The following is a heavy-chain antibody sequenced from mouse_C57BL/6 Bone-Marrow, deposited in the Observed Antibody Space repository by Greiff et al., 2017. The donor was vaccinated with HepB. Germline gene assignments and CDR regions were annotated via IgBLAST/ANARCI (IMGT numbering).Heavy chain of an antibody. J-gene: IGHJ3*01. CDR1: GYSFTGYY. Sequence: VQLQQSGPELVKPGASVKISCKASGYSFTGYYMNWVKQSPEKSLEWIGEINPSTGGTTYNQKFKAKATLTVDKSSSTAFMQLKSLTSEDSAVYYCASSYSNSFSYWGQGTLVTVSA. CDR3: ASSYSNSFSY. V-gene: IGHV1-42*01. CDR2: INPSTGGT. D-gene: IGHD2-5*01.